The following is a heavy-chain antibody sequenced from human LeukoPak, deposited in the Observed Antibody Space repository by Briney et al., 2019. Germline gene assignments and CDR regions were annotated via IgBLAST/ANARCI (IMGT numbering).Heavy chain of an antibody. J-gene: IGHJ4*02. V-gene: IGHV3-23*01. CDR3: AKGTWIQLWAPSYYFDY. CDR2: ISGSGGST. Sequence: GGSLRLSCAASGFTFDDYAMHWVRQAPGKGPEWVSAISGSGGSTYYADSVKGRFTISRDNSKNTLYLQMNSLRAEDTAVYYCAKGTWIQLWAPSYYFDYWGQGTLVTVSS. CDR1: GFTFDDYA. D-gene: IGHD5-18*01.